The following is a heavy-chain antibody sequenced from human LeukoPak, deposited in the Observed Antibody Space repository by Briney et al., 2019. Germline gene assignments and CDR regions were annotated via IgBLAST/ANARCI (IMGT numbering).Heavy chain of an antibody. J-gene: IGHJ4*02. D-gene: IGHD3-10*01. CDR2: IFDSGTT. Sequence: IFDSGTTNYNPSLKSRVTISVDTSKSQFSLRLSSLTAADTAVYYCARARSGSYYRIEYFDYWGQGTLVTVSS. V-gene: IGHV4-59*08. CDR3: ARARSGSYYRIEYFDY.